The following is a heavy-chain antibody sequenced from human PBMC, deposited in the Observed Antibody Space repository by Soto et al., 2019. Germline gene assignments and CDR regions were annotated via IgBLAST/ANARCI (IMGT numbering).Heavy chain of an antibody. CDR2: VYWDDDK. CDR1: GFSLRSSGVG. CDR3: ARRLRFSSPYYFDY. J-gene: IGHJ4*02. V-gene: IGHV2-5*02. Sequence: QITLKESGPTLVKPTQTLTLTCTFSGFSLRSSGVGVGWFRQPPGKSLEWLALVYWDDDKRYSPSLRSRLTLTKDTSKHQVVLTMTNMDPVDTATYYCARRLRFSSPYYFDYWGQGTLVTVSS. D-gene: IGHD3-16*01.